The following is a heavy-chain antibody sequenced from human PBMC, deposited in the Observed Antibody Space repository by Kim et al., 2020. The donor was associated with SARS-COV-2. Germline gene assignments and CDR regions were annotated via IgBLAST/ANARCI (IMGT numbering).Heavy chain of an antibody. J-gene: IGHJ5*02. CDR1: GFAFSKYW. CDR2: INADESRA. V-gene: IGHV3-74*03. CDR3: ARQKGSSNSFNS. D-gene: IGHD4-4*01. Sequence: GGSLRLSCAASGFAFSKYWMHWVRQGPGQGLEWVSFINADESRATYADSVKGRFAISRDNVKSTVYLEMNSLRPEDTTVYYCARQKGSSNSFNSWGQGTLVTGSS.